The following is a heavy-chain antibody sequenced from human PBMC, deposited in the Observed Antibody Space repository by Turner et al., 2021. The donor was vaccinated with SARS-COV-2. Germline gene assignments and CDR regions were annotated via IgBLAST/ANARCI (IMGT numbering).Heavy chain of an antibody. V-gene: IGHV4-4*02. D-gene: IGHD3-22*01. CDR2: IHHYART. CDR3: ARGGGYCFDF. J-gene: IGHJ4*02. CDR1: GGPVSSANW. Sequence: QGHLQESGSGLVSPSCTLSLTCTVSGGPVSSANWWNWVRKTPWNGMEWIGEIHHYARTNYNPSIKSRVSISHDNSKSQFSLNLNSATAADTAVYYCARGGGYCFDFWGQGFLVTVSS.